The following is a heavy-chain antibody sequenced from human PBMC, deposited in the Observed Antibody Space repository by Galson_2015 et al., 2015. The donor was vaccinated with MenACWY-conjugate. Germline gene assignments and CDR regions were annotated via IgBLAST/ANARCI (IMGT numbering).Heavy chain of an antibody. Sequence: SLRLSCAASEFTFSSLWIRWVRQVPGEGLVWVSRINPDGHTTDYADSVKGRFTVSRDNAKNTAYLQMNGLRAEDTAVYYCATAGNYRFDIWGQGTMVTVSS. CDR3: ATAGNYRFDI. J-gene: IGHJ3*02. CDR1: EFTFSSLW. V-gene: IGHV3-74*01. D-gene: IGHD5-24*01. CDR2: INPDGHTT.